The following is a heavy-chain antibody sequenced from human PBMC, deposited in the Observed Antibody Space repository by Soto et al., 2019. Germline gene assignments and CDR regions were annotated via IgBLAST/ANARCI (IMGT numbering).Heavy chain of an antibody. CDR3: TMLKFGELLYSFDY. Sequence: GGSLRLSCAASGFTFSNAWMSWVRQAPGKGLEWVGRIKSKTDGGTTDYAAPVKGRFTISRDDSKNTLYLQMNSLKTEDTAVYYCTMLKFGELLYSFDYWRQGTLVTVSS. CDR1: GFTFSNAW. V-gene: IGHV3-15*01. D-gene: IGHD3-10*01. CDR2: IKSKTDGGTT. J-gene: IGHJ4*02.